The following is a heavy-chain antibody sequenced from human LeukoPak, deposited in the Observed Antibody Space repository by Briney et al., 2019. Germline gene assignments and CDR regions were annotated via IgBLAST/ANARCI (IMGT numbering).Heavy chain of an antibody. CDR3: ALIYYDRSGYYRAPAFYI. D-gene: IGHD3-22*01. CDR2: IYTSGST. J-gene: IGHJ3*02. V-gene: IGHV4-4*07. Sequence: SETLSLTCTVSGGSISSYYWSWIRQPAGKGLEWIGRIYTSGSTNYNPSLKSRVTMSVDTSKNQFSLKLSSVTAADTAVYYCALIYYDRSGYYRAPAFYIWGQGTMVTVSS. CDR1: GGSISSYY.